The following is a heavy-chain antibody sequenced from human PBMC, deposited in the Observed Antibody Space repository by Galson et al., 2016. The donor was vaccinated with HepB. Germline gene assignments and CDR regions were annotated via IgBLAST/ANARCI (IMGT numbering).Heavy chain of an antibody. V-gene: IGHV4-34*01. J-gene: IGHJ6*02. Sequence: ETLSLTCAVYGGSFSGYYWSWIRQSPGKGLKWIGEINHSGSTNYNPSLNNQVTISVVPSKNQFSLKMNAVTAADTAVYYCARVMTTVRRRFGRTLTSYAMDVWGQGTTVTVSS. D-gene: IGHD4-11*01. CDR3: ARVMTTVRRRFGRTLTSYAMDV. CDR1: GGSFSGYY. CDR2: INHSGST.